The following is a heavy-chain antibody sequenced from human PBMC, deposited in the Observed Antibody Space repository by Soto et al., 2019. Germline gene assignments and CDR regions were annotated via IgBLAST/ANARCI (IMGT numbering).Heavy chain of an antibody. Sequence: QVQLVQSGAEVKKPGSSVKVSCKASGGTFSSYAISWVRQAPGQGLEWMGGIIPIFGTANYAQKFQGRVTITADESTSTAYMELSSLRSEDTAEYYCASCTTPASYYYYGMDVWGQGTTVTVSS. CDR1: GGTFSSYA. J-gene: IGHJ6*02. CDR3: ASCTTPASYYYYGMDV. D-gene: IGHD2-2*01. CDR2: IIPIFGTA. V-gene: IGHV1-69*01.